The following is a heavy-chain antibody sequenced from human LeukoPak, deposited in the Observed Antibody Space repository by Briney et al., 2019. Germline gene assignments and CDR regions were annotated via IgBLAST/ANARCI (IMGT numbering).Heavy chain of an antibody. V-gene: IGHV1-2*02. D-gene: IGHD5-18*01. CDR3: ARGGYSYGSPFDY. J-gene: IGHJ4*02. CDR1: GYTFTGYY. Sequence: ASVKVSCKASGYTFTGYYMHWVRQAPGQRLEWMGWINPNSGGTNYAQKFQGRVTMTRDTSISTAYMELSRLRSDDTAVYYCARGGYSYGSPFDYWGQGTLVTVSS. CDR2: INPNSGGT.